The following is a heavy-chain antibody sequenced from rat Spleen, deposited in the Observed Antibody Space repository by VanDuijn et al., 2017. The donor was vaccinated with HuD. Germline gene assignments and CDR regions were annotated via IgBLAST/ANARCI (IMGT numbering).Heavy chain of an antibody. Sequence: QVQLKESGPGLVQPSQTLSLTCTVSGFSLTSNSVHWVRQPPGKGLEWMGVMWNNGNTAYNSALKSRLSISRDTSKSQVFLQMNSLQTEDTAMYFCARLGDYWGQGVMVTVSS. V-gene: IGHV2-1*01. CDR1: GFSLTSNS. D-gene: IGHD5-1*01. J-gene: IGHJ2*01. CDR2: MWNNGNT. CDR3: ARLGDY.